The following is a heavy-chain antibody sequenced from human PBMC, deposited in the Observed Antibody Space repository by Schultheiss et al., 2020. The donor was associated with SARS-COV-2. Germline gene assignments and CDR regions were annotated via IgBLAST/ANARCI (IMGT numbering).Heavy chain of an antibody. CDR2: ISYDGSNK. CDR1: GFTFSSYG. V-gene: IGHV3-30*03. CDR3: ARAGYSYALRGYFDY. Sequence: GESLKISCAASGFTFSSYGMHWVRQAPGKGLEWVAVISYDGSNKYYADSVKGRFTISRDNSKNTLYLQMNSLRAEDTAVYYCARAGYSYALRGYFDYWGQGTLVTVSS. D-gene: IGHD5-18*01. J-gene: IGHJ4*02.